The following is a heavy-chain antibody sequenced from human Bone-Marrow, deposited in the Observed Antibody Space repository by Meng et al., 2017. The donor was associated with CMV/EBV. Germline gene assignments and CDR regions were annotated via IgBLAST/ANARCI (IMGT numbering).Heavy chain of an antibody. V-gene: IGHV3-15*01. Sequence: SNGWRSGDREAAGKGLEGGGRIKRKTDGGTTDYDAPVKGRFTSAREDSKNTVNLQMKRLKTEDTAVYYCTKDLGTKETGDRSYFDYWGQGTLVTVSS. CDR2: IKRKTDGGTT. CDR3: TKDLGTKETGDRSYFDY. J-gene: IGHJ4*02. CDR1: SNGW. D-gene: IGHD7-27*01.